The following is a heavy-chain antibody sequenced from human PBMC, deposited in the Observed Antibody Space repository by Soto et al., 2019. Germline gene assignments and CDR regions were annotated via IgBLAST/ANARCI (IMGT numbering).Heavy chain of an antibody. CDR1: GGSISSGGYY. CDR2: TYDSGST. V-gene: IGHV4-31*03. J-gene: IGHJ4*02. Sequence: QVQLQESGPGLVKPSQTLSLTCTVSGGSISSGGYYWSWLRQHPGKGLEWIGYTYDSGSTYYNPSLNSRVNISVDTSKNQFSLKLSSVTAADTAVYYCARERVVRGANFDYWRQGTLVTVSS. D-gene: IGHD3-10*01. CDR3: ARERVVRGANFDY.